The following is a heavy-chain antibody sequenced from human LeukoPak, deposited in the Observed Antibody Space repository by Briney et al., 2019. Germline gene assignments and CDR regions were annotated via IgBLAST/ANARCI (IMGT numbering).Heavy chain of an antibody. Sequence: SETLSLTCTVSGGSISSYSWSWIRQSPGKGLEWIGYISYSGSTNYNPSLKSRVTLSGDTSKTQFSLKLSSVTAADTAMYYCARDASLQTGAFDVWGQGTMVTVS. CDR2: ISYSGST. D-gene: IGHD5-24*01. CDR1: GGSISSYS. J-gene: IGHJ3*01. CDR3: ARDASLQTGAFDV. V-gene: IGHV4-59*12.